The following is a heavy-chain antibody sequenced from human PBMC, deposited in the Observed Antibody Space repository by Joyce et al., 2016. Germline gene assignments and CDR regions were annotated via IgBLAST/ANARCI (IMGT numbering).Heavy chain of an antibody. V-gene: IGHV4-30-2*01. Sequence: QLRLLESGSGLVRPSQTLSLSCAVSGGSISSGGYSWNWIRQPPGKGREWIGDIYQSENTHFNPSLISRVAISFDRSKNQVSLRIASVTAADTAVYYCARAPRGPGYFDSWGQGFLVTVSS. CDR3: ARAPRGPGYFDS. J-gene: IGHJ4*02. CDR1: GGSISSGGYS. CDR2: IYQSENT. D-gene: IGHD3-10*01.